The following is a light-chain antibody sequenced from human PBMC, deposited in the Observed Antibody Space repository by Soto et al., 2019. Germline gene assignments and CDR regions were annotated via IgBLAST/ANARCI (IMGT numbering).Light chain of an antibody. CDR3: HQHGFSPRT. CDR2: GAS. V-gene: IGKV3-20*01. Sequence: EIVLTQSPDTLSLSPGERATLSCRASQSVTSSYLAWYQHKPGQAPRLLIYGASLRATGIPDRFSGSASGTDFSLTISRLEPEDFAVYYCHQHGFSPRTFGPGTGVEIK. J-gene: IGKJ1*01. CDR1: QSVTSSY.